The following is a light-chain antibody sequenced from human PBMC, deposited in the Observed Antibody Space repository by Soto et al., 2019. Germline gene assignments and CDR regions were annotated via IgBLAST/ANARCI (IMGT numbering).Light chain of an antibody. Sequence: EIVLTQYPATLSLSPGERATLSCRASQSVSSYLAWYQQKPGQAPRLLIYDASNRATGIPARFSGSGSGTDFTLTISSLEPEDFAVYYCQKRSNWPTFGGGTKVDIK. J-gene: IGKJ4*01. V-gene: IGKV3-11*01. CDR1: QSVSSY. CDR3: QKRSNWPT. CDR2: DAS.